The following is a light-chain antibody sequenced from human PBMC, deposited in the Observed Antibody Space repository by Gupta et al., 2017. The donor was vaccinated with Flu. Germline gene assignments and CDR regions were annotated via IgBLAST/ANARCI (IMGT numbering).Light chain of an antibody. CDR3: QQYNTYWT. CDR1: QSISSW. J-gene: IGKJ1*01. Sequence: DIQMTQSPSTLSASVGDRVTITCRASQSISSWLAWYQQKPGKAPKLLLYKASYLQIGVPSGFSGSGSGTEFTLTINSLQPDDFATYYCQQYNTYWTFGQGTKVGIK. CDR2: KAS. V-gene: IGKV1-5*03.